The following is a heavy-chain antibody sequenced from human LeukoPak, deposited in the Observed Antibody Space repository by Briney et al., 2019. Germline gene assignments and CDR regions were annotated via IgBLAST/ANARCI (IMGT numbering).Heavy chain of an antibody. Sequence: SETLSLTCTVSGGSISSGDYYWSWIRQPPGKGLEWIGYIYYSGSTYYNPSLKSRVTISVDTSKNQFSLKLSSVTAADTAVYYCAQSGDTAMVAIDYWGQGTLVTVSS. CDR1: GGSISSGDYY. J-gene: IGHJ4*02. CDR3: AQSGDTAMVAIDY. V-gene: IGHV4-30-4*08. CDR2: IYYSGST. D-gene: IGHD5-18*01.